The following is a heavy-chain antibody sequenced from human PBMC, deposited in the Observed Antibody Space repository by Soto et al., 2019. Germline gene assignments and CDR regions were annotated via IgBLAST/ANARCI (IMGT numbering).Heavy chain of an antibody. D-gene: IGHD3-22*01. V-gene: IGHV3-30*18. J-gene: IGHJ3*01. Sequence: QVQLVESGGGVVQPGRSLRLSCAASGFTFSSYGMHWVRQAPGKGLEWVAVISYDGSNKYYADSVKGRFTISRDNSKNTLYLQMNSLRAEDTAVYYCAKPLDSSGYSDAFDFWGQGTMVTVSS. CDR2: ISYDGSNK. CDR3: AKPLDSSGYSDAFDF. CDR1: GFTFSSYG.